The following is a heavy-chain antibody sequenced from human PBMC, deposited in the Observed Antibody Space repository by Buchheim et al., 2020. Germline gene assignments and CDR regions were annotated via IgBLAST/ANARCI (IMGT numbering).Heavy chain of an antibody. CDR3: ATQGSSSGDF. V-gene: IGHV3-23*01. CDR1: ELSFSLYS. D-gene: IGHD6-6*01. J-gene: IGHJ4*02. CDR2: LSGSGDDT. Sequence: EVQLLESGGGLVQPGGSLRLSCAASELSFSLYSMSWVRQAPGKGLEWVSALSGSGDDTYFADSVKGRFTISRDNSKSTLYLQMSSLRVKDTAIYYCATQGSSSGDFWGQGTL.